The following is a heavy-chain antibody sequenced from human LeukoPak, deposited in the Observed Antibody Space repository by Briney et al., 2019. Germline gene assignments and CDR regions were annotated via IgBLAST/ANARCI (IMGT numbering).Heavy chain of an antibody. J-gene: IGHJ4*02. V-gene: IGHV3-23*01. D-gene: IGHD3-3*01. CDR1: GFTFSSYA. Sequence: PGGSLRLSCAASGFTFSSYAMSWVRQAPGKGLEWVSGISGNGGSTNYADSAKGRFTISRDNSKNTLYLQMNSLRAEETAVYYCAKGLRFLEWLFEVDYWGQGTLVTVSS. CDR3: AKGLRFLEWLFEVDY. CDR2: ISGNGGST.